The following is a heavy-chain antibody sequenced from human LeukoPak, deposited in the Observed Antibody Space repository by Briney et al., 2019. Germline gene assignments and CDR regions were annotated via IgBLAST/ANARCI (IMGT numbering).Heavy chain of an antibody. D-gene: IGHD2-2*02. CDR1: GYTFTGYY. Sequence: APVKVSCKASGYTFTGYYMHWVRQAPGQGLEWMGWINPNSGGTNYAQKFQGRVTMTRDTSISTAYMELSRLRSDDTAVYYCARDLRAPGYCSSTSCYNPDYWGQGTLVTVSS. J-gene: IGHJ4*02. V-gene: IGHV1-2*02. CDR3: ARDLRAPGYCSSTSCYNPDY. CDR2: INPNSGGT.